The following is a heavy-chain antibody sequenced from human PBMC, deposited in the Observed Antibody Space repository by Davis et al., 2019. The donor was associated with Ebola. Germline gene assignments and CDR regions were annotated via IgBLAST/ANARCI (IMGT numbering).Heavy chain of an antibody. CDR3: ARDTSCTTTSCYVHYSGLDV. CDR2: IKQDGSEK. D-gene: IGHD2-2*01. V-gene: IGHV3-7*01. Sequence: GESLKISCAASGFTFRSYWMSWVRQAPGKGLEWVANIKQDGSEKYYIDSVKGRFNISRDNAKNSLYLQMNSLRGEDTAVYYCARDTSCTTTSCYVHYSGLDVWGKGTTVTVSS. CDR1: GFTFRSYW. J-gene: IGHJ6*04.